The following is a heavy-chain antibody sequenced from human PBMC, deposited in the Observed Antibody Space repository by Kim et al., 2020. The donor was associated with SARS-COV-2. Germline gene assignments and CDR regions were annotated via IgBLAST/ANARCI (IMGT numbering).Heavy chain of an antibody. J-gene: IGHJ4*02. V-gene: IGHV3-23*01. D-gene: IGHD1-20*01. CDR1: GFTFSGYA. CDR3: AKEFLPYNWNRPYFDC. CDR2: ISDSGYSI. Sequence: GGSLRLSCAASGFTFSGYAMSWVRQAPGKGLEWVSGISDSGYSIYYAASVRGRFTISRDNSKNMLYLQMNSLRAEDTAVYYCAKEFLPYNWNRPYFDCWGQGTLVTVSS.